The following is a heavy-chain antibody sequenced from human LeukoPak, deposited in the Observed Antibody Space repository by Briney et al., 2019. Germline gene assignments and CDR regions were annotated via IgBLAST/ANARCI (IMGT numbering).Heavy chain of an antibody. J-gene: IGHJ2*01. D-gene: IGHD1-14*01. Sequence: SETLSLTCTVSGGSISSYYWSWIRQPPGKGLEWIGYIYYSGSTNYNPSLKSRVTISVDTSKNQFSLKLSSVTAADTAVYYCARAEIYWYFDLWGRGTLVTVSS. CDR1: GGSISSYY. CDR3: ARAEIYWYFDL. V-gene: IGHV4-59*08. CDR2: IYYSGST.